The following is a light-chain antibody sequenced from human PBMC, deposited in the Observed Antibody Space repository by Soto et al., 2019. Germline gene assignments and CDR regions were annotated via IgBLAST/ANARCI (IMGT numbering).Light chain of an antibody. CDR3: QQYNYWPLLT. CDR2: DAS. CDR1: QSVGSN. Sequence: EIVMTQSPATLSVSPGERATLSCRASQSVGSNLAWYQRKPGQAPSLLIYDASTRATGIPARFSGSGSGTEFTLTISSLQSEDFAVYYCQQYNYWPLLTFGGGTKVEIK. J-gene: IGKJ4*01. V-gene: IGKV3-15*01.